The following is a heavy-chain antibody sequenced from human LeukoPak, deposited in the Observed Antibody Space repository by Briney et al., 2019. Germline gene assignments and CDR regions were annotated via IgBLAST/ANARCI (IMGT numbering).Heavy chain of an antibody. J-gene: IGHJ5*02. CDR2: MYYSGGS. CDR1: GDSVSTGDYY. V-gene: IGHV4-30-4*08. CDR3: ARQFCSGGSCYSGLFDP. D-gene: IGHD2-15*01. Sequence: PSQTLSLTCTVSGDSVSTGDYYWSWIRQPPGKGLECIGYMYYSGGSYYNPSFKSRVTISVDRSKNQFSLILNSMTAADTAVYYCARQFCSGGSCYSGLFDPWGQGTLVTVSS.